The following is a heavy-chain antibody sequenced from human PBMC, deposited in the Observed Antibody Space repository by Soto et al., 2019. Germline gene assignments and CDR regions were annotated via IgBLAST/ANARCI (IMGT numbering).Heavy chain of an antibody. J-gene: IGHJ4*01. CDR1: GFTFKNFG. CDR3: EAANYDTSGFYGNY. V-gene: IGHV3-33*01. D-gene: IGHD3-22*01. Sequence: TGGSLRLSCTATGFTFKNFGMNWVLQAPGKGLQWVSLIWYDGSQEYYADSVKGRFTISRDNSKNTLYLQMNSLRDEDTAVYYCEAANYDTSGFYGNYWGHGTLVTVSS. CDR2: IWYDGSQE.